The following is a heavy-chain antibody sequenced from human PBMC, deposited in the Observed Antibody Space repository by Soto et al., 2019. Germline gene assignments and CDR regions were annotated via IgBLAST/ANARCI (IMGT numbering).Heavy chain of an antibody. D-gene: IGHD5-12*01. CDR2: INHSGST. CDR1: GGSFSGYY. J-gene: IGHJ4*02. V-gene: IGHV4-34*01. Sequence: PSETLSLTCAVYGGSFSGYYWSWIRQPPGKGLEWIGEINHSGSTNYNPSLKSRVTISVDTSKNQFSLKLSSVTAADTAVYYCARGDIVATTQDKRPNHRFDYWGQGTLVTVSS. CDR3: ARGDIVATTQDKRPNHRFDY.